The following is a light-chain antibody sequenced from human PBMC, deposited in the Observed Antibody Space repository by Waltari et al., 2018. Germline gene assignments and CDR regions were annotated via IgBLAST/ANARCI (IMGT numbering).Light chain of an antibody. CDR1: NSDVGAYNY. J-gene: IGLJ1*01. Sequence: QSVLTQPPSATGSPGQSVTISCTGPNSDVGAYNYVSWYQQHPGKVPKLLIYEVPKRPSGVPDRFSGSKSGNTASLTVSGLQADDEADYYCSSYAHNNHFVFGTGTKVTVL. CDR3: SSYAHNNHFV. V-gene: IGLV2-8*01. CDR2: EVP.